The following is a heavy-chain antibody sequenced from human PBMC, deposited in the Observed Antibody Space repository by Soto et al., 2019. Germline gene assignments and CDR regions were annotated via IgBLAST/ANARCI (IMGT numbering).Heavy chain of an antibody. J-gene: IGHJ3*02. D-gene: IGHD3-9*01. Sequence: GASVKVSCKASGYTFTSYAMHWVRQAPGQRLEWMGWINAGNGNTKYSQKFQGRVTITRDTSASTAYMELSSLRSEDTAVYYCARALSSVEMATKLVIGAFDIWGQGTMVTVSS. CDR2: INAGNGNT. CDR3: ARALSSVEMATKLVIGAFDI. CDR1: GYTFTSYA. V-gene: IGHV1-3*01.